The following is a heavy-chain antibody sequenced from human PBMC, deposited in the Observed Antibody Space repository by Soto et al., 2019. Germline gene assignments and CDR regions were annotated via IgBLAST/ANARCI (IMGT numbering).Heavy chain of an antibody. CDR2: ISSSTSYV. D-gene: IGHD2-2*01. J-gene: IGHJ5*01. CDR3: ARDPSEGRVGNWFES. Sequence: PMGSLRLSCAASGFTFSRYGMNWVRQAPGKGLEWVSSISSSTSYVYYADSVKGRFSVSRDNAKKILYLEMYALRTEDTAVYYCARDPSEGRVGNWFESWGQGTLVTVSS. V-gene: IGHV3-21*01. CDR1: GFTFSRYG.